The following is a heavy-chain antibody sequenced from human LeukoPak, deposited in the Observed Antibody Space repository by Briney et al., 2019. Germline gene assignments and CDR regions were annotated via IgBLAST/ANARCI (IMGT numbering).Heavy chain of an antibody. D-gene: IGHD6-13*01. Sequence: GESLKISCVASGFTVSNNYMNWVRQAPGKGLEWVSTTSGSGGSTDYSDSVTGRFTISRDNSKSTLYLQMSSLRADDTAVYYCAKGGSFRAFDYWGQGTLVTVSS. CDR2: TSGSGGST. CDR1: GFTVSNNY. CDR3: AKGGSFRAFDY. V-gene: IGHV3-23*01. J-gene: IGHJ4*02.